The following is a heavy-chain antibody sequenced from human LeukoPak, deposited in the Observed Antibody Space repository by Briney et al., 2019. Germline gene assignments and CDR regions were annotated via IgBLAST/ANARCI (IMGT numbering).Heavy chain of an antibody. CDR3: ARGREICDFWSGQNSADY. Sequence: SETLSLTCTVSGDSISSYYWNWIRQPAGKGLEWIGRIYTSGTTNYNPSLKSRVTMSVDTSKNQFSLKLSSVTAADTAVYYCARGREICDFWSGQNSADYWGQGTLVTVSS. CDR1: GDSISSYY. V-gene: IGHV4-4*07. D-gene: IGHD3-3*01. CDR2: IYTSGTT. J-gene: IGHJ4*02.